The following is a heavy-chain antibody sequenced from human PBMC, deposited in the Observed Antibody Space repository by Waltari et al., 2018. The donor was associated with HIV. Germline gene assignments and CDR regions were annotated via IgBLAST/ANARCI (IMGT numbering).Heavy chain of an antibody. CDR1: GDSISSSC. D-gene: IGHD6-13*01. V-gene: IGHV4-59*01. CDR2: SYYSGST. CDR3: ARGGLIAAAGGGERRLDP. J-gene: IGHJ5*02. Sequence: QVQLQESGPGLVKPSETLSLTCAVSGDSISSSCWSWIRQTPGKGLEWIGYSYYSGSTNYHPSLRNRVTISLDTSKNQFSLKMTSVTVADTALYYCARGGLIAAAGGGERRLDPWGQGTLVTVSS.